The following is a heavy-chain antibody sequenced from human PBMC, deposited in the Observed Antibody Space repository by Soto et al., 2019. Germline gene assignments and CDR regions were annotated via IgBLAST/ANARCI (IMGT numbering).Heavy chain of an antibody. CDR3: ARDVNAEPYDY. V-gene: IGHV3-74*01. J-gene: IGHJ4*02. CDR1: GFTFSRYW. CDR2: ILPDGSAT. Sequence: WGSLRLSCAGSGFTFSRYWMHWVRQVPGKGLVWVSNILPDGSATTYADSVKGRFTISRDNAKNTLYLHMNSLRVEDTAVYYCARDVNAEPYDYWGQGTLVTVSS.